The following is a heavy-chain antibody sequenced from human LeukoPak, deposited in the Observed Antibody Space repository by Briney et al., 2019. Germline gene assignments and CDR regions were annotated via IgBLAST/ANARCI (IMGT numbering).Heavy chain of an antibody. CDR2: ISRSGGGT. CDR3: ARSAVADVYYYHYGMDV. V-gene: IGHV3-64*02. Sequence: PGGSLRLSCAASGFSFSAYSMNWVRQAPGKEMDYISAISRSGGGTYYADSVKGRFTISRDNSKNTLYLQLDSLKTEDMAVYFCARSAVADVYYYHYGMDVWGQGTAVIVSS. D-gene: IGHD6-19*01. CDR1: GFSFSAYS. J-gene: IGHJ6*02.